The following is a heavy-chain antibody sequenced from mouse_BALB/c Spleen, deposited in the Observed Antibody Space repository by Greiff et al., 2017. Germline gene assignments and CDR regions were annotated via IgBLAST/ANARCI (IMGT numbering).Heavy chain of an antibody. CDR2: ISNLAYSI. V-gene: IGHV5-15*02. CDR1: GFTFSDYG. Sequence: EVKVEESGGGLVQPGGSRKLSCAASGFTFSDYGMAWVRQAPGKGPEWVAFISNLAYSIYYADTVTGRFTISRENAKNTLYLEMSSLRSEDTAMYYCARHPYYAMDYWGQGTSVTVSS. CDR3: ARHPYYAMDY. J-gene: IGHJ4*01.